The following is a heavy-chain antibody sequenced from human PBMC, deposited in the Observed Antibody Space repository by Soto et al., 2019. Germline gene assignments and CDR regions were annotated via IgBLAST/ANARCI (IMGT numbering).Heavy chain of an antibody. V-gene: IGHV4-31*03. CDR3: SRGILV. Sequence: QVQLQESGPGLVKPSQTLSLTCTVSGGSVNSGGYCWSWIRQHPGKGLDWIGCISYGGSTSYNPSLKSRVTISVDTSKNQFSLKLASVTAADTAVYYCSRGILVWGQGALITVSS. CDR1: GGSVNSGGYC. D-gene: IGHD5-18*01. CDR2: ISYGGST. J-gene: IGHJ4*02.